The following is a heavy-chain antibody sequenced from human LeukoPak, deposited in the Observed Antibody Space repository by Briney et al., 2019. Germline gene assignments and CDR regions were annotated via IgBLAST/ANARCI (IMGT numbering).Heavy chain of an antibody. D-gene: IGHD2-15*01. CDR3: ARPPGYCSGGSCYPLDYYYYSMDV. CDR2: ISSSGSTI. V-gene: IGHV3-48*03. CDR1: GFTFSSYE. J-gene: IGHJ6*02. Sequence: GGSLRLSCAAAGFTFSSYERNWVRQAPGKGLEWVSYISSSGSTIYYADSVKGRFTISRDNAKNSLYLQMNSLRAEDTAVYYCARPPGYCSGGSCYPLDYYYYSMDVWGQGTTVTVSS.